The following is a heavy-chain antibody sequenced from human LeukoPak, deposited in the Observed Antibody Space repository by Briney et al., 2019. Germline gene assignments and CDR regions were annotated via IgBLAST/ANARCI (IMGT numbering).Heavy chain of an antibody. CDR2: IHFDGSTK. J-gene: IGHJ4*02. CDR3: AKDQCTRTSCDGYPGY. CDR1: GFTFSSSG. Sequence: PGGSLRLSCAASGFTFSSSGMHWVRRAPGKGLEWVAFIHFDGSTKYSGDSVKGRFTISRDNSKNTLYLQMNSLRPEDTAVYYCAKDQCTRTSCDGYPGYWGQGSLVTVSS. V-gene: IGHV3-30*02. D-gene: IGHD2-2*01.